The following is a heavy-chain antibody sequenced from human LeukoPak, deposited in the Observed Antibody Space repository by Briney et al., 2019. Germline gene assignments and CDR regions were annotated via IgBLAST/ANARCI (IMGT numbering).Heavy chain of an antibody. CDR3: VRDLVFVWTPGDDFDF. J-gene: IGHJ4*02. CDR1: GFAFSAYW. Sequence: GGSLRLSCAASGFAFSAYWMHWVRHAPGKGLEWVARINEDATTISYADSVKGRFIISRDNTKKSLYLQMNSLSAEDTAVYYCVRDLVFVWTPGDDFDFWGQGTLVIVSS. CDR2: INEDATTI. V-gene: IGHV3-74*01. D-gene: IGHD3-16*01.